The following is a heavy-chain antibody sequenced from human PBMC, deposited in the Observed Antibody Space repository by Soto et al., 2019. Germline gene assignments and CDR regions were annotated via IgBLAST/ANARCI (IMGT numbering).Heavy chain of an antibody. Sequence: QVQLVQSGAEVKKPGSSVKVSCKASGGTFSSYAISWVRQAPGQGLEWMGGIIPIFGTANYAQKFQGRVTITADESTCTAYMGLSSLRSEDTALYYCAINRDCSSTSCYTGPSYYYGMDVWGQGTTVTVSS. V-gene: IGHV1-69*01. J-gene: IGHJ6*02. CDR2: IIPIFGTA. D-gene: IGHD2-2*02. CDR1: GGTFSSYA. CDR3: AINRDCSSTSCYTGPSYYYGMDV.